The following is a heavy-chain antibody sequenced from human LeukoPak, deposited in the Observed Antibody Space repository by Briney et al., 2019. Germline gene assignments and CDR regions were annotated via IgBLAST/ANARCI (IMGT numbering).Heavy chain of an antibody. CDR3: AKGGDH. D-gene: IGHD3-16*01. CDR2: IKPDGSDK. V-gene: IGHV3-7*01. J-gene: IGHJ4*02. Sequence: SGGSLRLSCAASGFTFSTYWMNWVRQAPGKGLEWVANIKPDGSDKYYVDSVKGRFTVSRDNAKNSLYLQMNSLGAEDTAVYYCAKGGDHWGQGTLVTVSS. CDR1: GFTFSTYW.